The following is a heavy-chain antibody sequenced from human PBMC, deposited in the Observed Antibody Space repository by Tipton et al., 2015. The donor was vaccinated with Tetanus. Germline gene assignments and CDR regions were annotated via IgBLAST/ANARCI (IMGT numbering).Heavy chain of an antibody. CDR2: ISSSSSTK. CDR1: GFTFSSYS. V-gene: IGHV3-48*01. D-gene: IGHD3-22*01. J-gene: IGHJ4*02. Sequence: GSLRLSCAASGFTFSSYSMNWVRQAPGKGLEWVSYISSSSSTKYYADSVKGRFTISRDNAENSLYLQMNSLRGEDTAVYYCVRHFHENSVYYELDIDYWGQGTLVTVSS. CDR3: VRHFHENSVYYELDIDY.